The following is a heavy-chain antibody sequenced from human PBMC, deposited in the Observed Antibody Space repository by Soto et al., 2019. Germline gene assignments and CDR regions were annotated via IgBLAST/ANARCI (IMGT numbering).Heavy chain of an antibody. CDR2: IIPVFGTP. J-gene: IGHJ4*02. CDR3: ARGGALSTSWYWGDGLDS. D-gene: IGHD6-13*01. Sequence: QVQLEQSGSEVKKSGSSVKVSCKASGYSFSSHAITWVRQAPGQGLEWMGGIIPVFGTPSYAQKFQGRVTICADKSTNTSYLELRSLRSEDTAVYYCARGGALSTSWYWGDGLDSWGQGTQVTVSS. V-gene: IGHV1-69*06. CDR1: GYSFSSHA.